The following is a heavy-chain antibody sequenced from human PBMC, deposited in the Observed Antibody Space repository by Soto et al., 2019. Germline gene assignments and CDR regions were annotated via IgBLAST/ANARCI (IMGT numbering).Heavy chain of an antibody. CDR1: GYSFTSYD. Sequence: ASVKPSCKASGYSFTSYDINCVRQATGQGLEWMGWMNPNSGNTGYAQKFQGRVTMTRNTSISTAYMELSSLRSEDTAVYYCATKDYYGSGSYTYYYMDVWGKGTTVTVSS. J-gene: IGHJ6*03. CDR2: MNPNSGNT. V-gene: IGHV1-8*01. D-gene: IGHD3-10*01. CDR3: ATKDYYGSGSYTYYYMDV.